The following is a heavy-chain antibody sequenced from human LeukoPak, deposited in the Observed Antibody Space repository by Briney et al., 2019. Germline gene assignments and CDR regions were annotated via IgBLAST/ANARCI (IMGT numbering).Heavy chain of an antibody. CDR2: IIPIFGTA. J-gene: IGHJ6*03. Sequence: GASVKVSCKASGGTFSSYAISWVRQAPRQGLEWMGGIIPIFGTANYAQKFQGRVTITADESTSTAYMELSSLRSEDTAVYYCARFLFVVVPAGMDVWGKGTTVTVSS. D-gene: IGHD2-2*01. V-gene: IGHV1-69*13. CDR1: GGTFSSYA. CDR3: ARFLFVVVPAGMDV.